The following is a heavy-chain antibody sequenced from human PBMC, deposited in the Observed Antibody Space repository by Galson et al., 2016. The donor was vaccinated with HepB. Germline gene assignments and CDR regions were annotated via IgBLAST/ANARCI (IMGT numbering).Heavy chain of an antibody. CDR3: ARSEGPDYNSWSSYLDWFDP. Sequence: SVKVSCKASGYTFISHYVHWVRQAPGQGLEWMGIINPSGGSTSYAQKFQDRLTTTRDTSTSTVYMELSWLRSEDTAVYYCARSEGPDYNSWSSYLDWFDPWGQGTLVTVSS. V-gene: IGHV1-46*01. D-gene: IGHD3-3*01. CDR2: INPSGGST. CDR1: GYTFISHY. J-gene: IGHJ5*02.